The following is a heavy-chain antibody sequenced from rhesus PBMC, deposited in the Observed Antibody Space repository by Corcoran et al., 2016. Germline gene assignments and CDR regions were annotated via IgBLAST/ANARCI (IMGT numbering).Heavy chain of an antibody. Sequence: QVQLQESGPGLVKPSETLSLTCAVSGGSISSSYYYWSWIRQAPGKGLEWIGYISYRGSTSYNPSLKSRGTISRDTSKDQFSLKLSSVTAADTAVYYCARGRSYSGSYYYWGQGVLVTVSS. J-gene: IGHJ4*01. V-gene: IGHV4-122*02. CDR1: GGSISSSYYY. CDR2: ISYRGST. CDR3: ARGRSYSGSYYY. D-gene: IGHD3-16*01.